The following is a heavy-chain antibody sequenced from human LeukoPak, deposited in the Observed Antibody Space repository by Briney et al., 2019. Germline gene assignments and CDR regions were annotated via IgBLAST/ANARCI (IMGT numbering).Heavy chain of an antibody. CDR1: EGTFSSYA. CDR2: IIPIFGIA. Sequence: SVKISCKASEGTFSSYAISWVRQAPGQGLEWMGGIIPIFGIANYAQKFQGRVTITTDESTSTAYMELSSLRSEDTAVYYCARGRIVLMVYAIYDYWGQGTLVTVSS. V-gene: IGHV1-69*05. D-gene: IGHD2-8*01. J-gene: IGHJ4*02. CDR3: ARGRIVLMVYAIYDY.